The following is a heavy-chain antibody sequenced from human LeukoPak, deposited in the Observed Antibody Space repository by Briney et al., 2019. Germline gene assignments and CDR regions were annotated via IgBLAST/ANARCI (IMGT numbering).Heavy chain of an antibody. CDR3: AGSSTTRGAFDI. CDR2: IIPIFGTA. V-gene: IGHV1-69*13. Sequence: SVKVSSKASGGTFSSYAISWVRQAPGQGLEWMGGIIPIFGTANYAQKFQGRVTITADESTSTAYMELSSLRSEDTAVYYCAGSSTTRGAFDIWGQGTMVTVSS. D-gene: IGHD2-2*01. CDR1: GGTFSSYA. J-gene: IGHJ3*02.